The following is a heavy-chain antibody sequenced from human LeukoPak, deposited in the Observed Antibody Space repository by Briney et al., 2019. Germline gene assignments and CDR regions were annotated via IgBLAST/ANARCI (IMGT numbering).Heavy chain of an antibody. J-gene: IGHJ6*02. CDR1: GFTFTSYD. CDR3: AYSGYDYYYYYGMDV. D-gene: IGHD5-12*01. CDR2: MNPNSGNT. Sequence: ASVKVSCKASGFTFTSYDINWVRQATGQGPEWMGWMNPNSGNTGYAQKFQGRVTMTRNTSISTAYMELSSLRSEDTAVYYCAYSGYDYYYYYGMDVWGQGTTVTVSS. V-gene: IGHV1-8*01.